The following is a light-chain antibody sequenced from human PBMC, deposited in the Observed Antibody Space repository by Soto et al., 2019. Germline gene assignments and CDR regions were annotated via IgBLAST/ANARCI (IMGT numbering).Light chain of an antibody. J-gene: IGKJ4*01. CDR1: QTISNTF. V-gene: IGKV3-20*01. CDR3: QQYGVSPT. Sequence: IGLTQSPCTLSLSPGERATLSCRASQTISNTFLAWYHQRPGQAPRLLIYGASGRAAGIPDRFSGSGSGTDFTLSISRLEPEDFAVYYCQQYGVSPTFGGGTKVDIK. CDR2: GAS.